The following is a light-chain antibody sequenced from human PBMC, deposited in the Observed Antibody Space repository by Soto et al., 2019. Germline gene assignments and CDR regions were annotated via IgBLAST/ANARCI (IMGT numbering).Light chain of an antibody. CDR1: QRISSN. V-gene: IGKV1-39*01. CDR3: QQSYITPLYT. J-gene: IGKJ2*01. Sequence: IQMTQSPSSLSASVGDRVTITCRASQRISSNLNWYQQKPGKAPKVLIYGASILQSGVPSRFSGNGSGTDFTLTISSLQPEDSATYFCQQSYITPLYTFGQGTKVDIK. CDR2: GAS.